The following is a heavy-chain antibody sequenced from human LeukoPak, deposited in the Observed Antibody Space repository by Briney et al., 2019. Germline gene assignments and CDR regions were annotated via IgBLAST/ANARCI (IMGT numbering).Heavy chain of an antibody. D-gene: IGHD3-22*01. CDR1: GFTVSSNY. Sequence: GGSLRLSCAASGFTVSSNYMSWVRQAPGKGLEWVSVICSGGSTYYADSVKGRFTISRDNSKNTLYLQMNSLRAEDTAVYYCARDSSYYDSSVYWGQGTLVTVSS. V-gene: IGHV3-53*01. J-gene: IGHJ4*02. CDR2: ICSGGST. CDR3: ARDSSYYDSSVY.